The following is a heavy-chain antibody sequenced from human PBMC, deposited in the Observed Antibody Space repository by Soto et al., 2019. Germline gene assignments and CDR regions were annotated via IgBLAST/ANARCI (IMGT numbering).Heavy chain of an antibody. D-gene: IGHD3-3*01. CDR1: GFTFSSYW. V-gene: IGHV3-7*01. CDR3: ARDEVLWSGYYRRKNYYYYGMDV. Sequence: PGGSLRLSXAASGFTFSSYWMSWVRQAPGKGLEWVANIKQDGSEKYYVDSVKGRFTISRDNAKNSLYLQMNSLRAEDTAVYYCARDEVLWSGYYRRKNYYYYGMDVWGQGTTVTVSS. CDR2: IKQDGSEK. J-gene: IGHJ6*02.